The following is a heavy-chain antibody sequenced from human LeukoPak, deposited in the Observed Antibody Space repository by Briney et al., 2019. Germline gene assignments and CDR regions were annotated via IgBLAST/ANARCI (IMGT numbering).Heavy chain of an antibody. D-gene: IGHD5-12*01. Sequence: GGSLRLSCAASGFTFSSYGMHWVRQAPGKGLERVAVIWYDGSNKYYADSVKGRFTISRDNSKNTLYLQMNSLRAEDTAVYYCARGSGYSGYDAVDYWGQGTLVTVSS. J-gene: IGHJ4*02. CDR1: GFTFSSYG. V-gene: IGHV3-33*01. CDR2: IWYDGSNK. CDR3: ARGSGYSGYDAVDY.